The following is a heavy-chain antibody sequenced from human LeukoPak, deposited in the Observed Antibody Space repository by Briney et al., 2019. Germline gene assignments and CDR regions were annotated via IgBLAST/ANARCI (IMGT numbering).Heavy chain of an antibody. CDR1: GGSFSGYY. CDR2: INDSGSS. J-gene: IGHJ4*02. V-gene: IGHV4-34*01. CDR3: VRPRPGGGWFDY. Sequence: SETLSLTCAVYGGSFSGYYWTWIRQPPGKGLEWIGEINDSGSSDYNPSLKSRVTISVDTSKNQFSLKLNSVTAADMAVYYCVRPRPGGGWFDYWSQGTRVTVSS. D-gene: IGHD1-14*01.